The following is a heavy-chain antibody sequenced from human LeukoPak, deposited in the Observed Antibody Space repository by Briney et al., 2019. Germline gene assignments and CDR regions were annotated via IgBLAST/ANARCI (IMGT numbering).Heavy chain of an antibody. V-gene: IGHV4-34*01. D-gene: IGHD3-10*01. CDR2: INHSGST. CDR1: GGSFSGYY. CDR3: ARGRSPDGFGY. Sequence: PSETLSLTCAVYGGSFSGYYLSWIRQPPGKGLEWIGEINHSGSTNYNPSLKSRVTISVDTSKNQFSLKLSSVTAADTAVYYCARGRSPDGFGYWGQGTLVTVSS. J-gene: IGHJ4*02.